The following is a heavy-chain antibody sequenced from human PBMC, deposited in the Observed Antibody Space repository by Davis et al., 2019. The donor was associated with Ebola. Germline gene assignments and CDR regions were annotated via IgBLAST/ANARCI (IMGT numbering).Heavy chain of an antibody. CDR3: AKGYGGSTEYYFDY. CDR2: ISWNSGRI. J-gene: IGHJ4*02. D-gene: IGHD4-23*01. CDR1: GFTFDDYA. V-gene: IGHV3-9*01. Sequence: SLKISCAASGFTFDDYAMHWVRQPPGKGLEWVSSISWNSGRIAYADSVKGRFTISRDNAKNSLYLQINSLSAEDTALYYCAKGYGGSTEYYFDYWGQGTLVTVSS.